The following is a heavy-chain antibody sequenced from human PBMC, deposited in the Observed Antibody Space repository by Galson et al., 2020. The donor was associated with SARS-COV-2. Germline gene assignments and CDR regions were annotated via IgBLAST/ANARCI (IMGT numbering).Heavy chain of an antibody. J-gene: IGHJ6*02. V-gene: IGHV5-51*01. Sequence: HGESLKISCEASGYSFTNSWIGWVRQMPGKGLEWMGIVYPGDSDTRYSPSFQGQVTISADKSITTAFLEWNSLGASDTGIYYCARHLGGYYYYGMDVWGQGTTVTVSS. D-gene: IGHD3-16*01. CDR3: ARHLGGYYYYGMDV. CDR1: GYSFTNSW. CDR2: VYPGDSDT.